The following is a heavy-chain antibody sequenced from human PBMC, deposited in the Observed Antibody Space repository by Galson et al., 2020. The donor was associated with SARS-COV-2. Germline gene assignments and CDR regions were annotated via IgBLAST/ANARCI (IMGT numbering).Heavy chain of an antibody. D-gene: IGHD2-15*01. CDR1: GYTLTELS. V-gene: IGHV1-24*01. CDR3: AAGAVVVAATWRGD. CDR2: FDPEDGET. J-gene: IGHJ4*02. Sequence: ASVKVSCKVSGYTLTELSMHWVRQAPGKGLEWMGGFDPEDGETIYAQKFQGRVTMTEDTSTDTTYMELSSLRSEDTAVYYCAAGAVVVAATWRGDWGQGTLVTVSS.